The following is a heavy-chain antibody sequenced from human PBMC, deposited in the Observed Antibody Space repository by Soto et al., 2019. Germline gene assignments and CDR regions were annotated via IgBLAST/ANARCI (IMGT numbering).Heavy chain of an antibody. Sequence: QVQLVQSGAEVKKPGSSVKVSCKASGGTFSSYAISWVRQAPGQGLEWMGGIIPIFGTANYAQKFQGRVTITADESTSTAYMELSSLRSEDTAVYFCARDGGMGEAFRYGMDVWGQGTTVTVSS. CDR3: ARDGGMGEAFRYGMDV. CDR1: GGTFSSYA. V-gene: IGHV1-69*12. J-gene: IGHJ6*02. D-gene: IGHD1-26*01. CDR2: IIPIFGTA.